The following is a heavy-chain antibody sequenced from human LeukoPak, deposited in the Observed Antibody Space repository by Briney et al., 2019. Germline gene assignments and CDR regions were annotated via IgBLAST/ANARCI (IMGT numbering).Heavy chain of an antibody. CDR3: ARGEYSGYDIPIDY. J-gene: IGHJ4*02. D-gene: IGHD5-12*01. Sequence: ASVKVSCKASGYTFTSYDINWVRQATGQGLEWMGWMNPNSGNTGYAQKFQGRVTMTRNTSISTAYMEVSSLRSEDTAVYYCARGEYSGYDIPIDYWGQGTLVTVSS. V-gene: IGHV1-8*01. CDR2: MNPNSGNT. CDR1: GYTFTSYD.